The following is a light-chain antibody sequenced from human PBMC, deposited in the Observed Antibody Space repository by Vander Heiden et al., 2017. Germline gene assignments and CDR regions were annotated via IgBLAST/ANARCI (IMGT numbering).Light chain of an antibody. CDR2: RNN. CDR1: SSNIGSNY. V-gene: IGLV1-47*01. J-gene: IGLJ3*02. CDR3: AAWDDSLSGSYWV. Sequence: PGHRVAISYSGSSSNIGSNYAYWYQQLPGTAPKLLIYRNNQRPSGVPDRFSGSKSGTSASLAISGLRSEDEADYYCAAWDDSLSGSYWVFGGGTKLTVL.